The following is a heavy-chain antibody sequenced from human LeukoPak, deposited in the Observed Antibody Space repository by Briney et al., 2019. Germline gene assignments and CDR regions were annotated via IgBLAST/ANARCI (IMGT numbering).Heavy chain of an antibody. CDR1: GFTFSSYG. J-gene: IGHJ4*02. V-gene: IGHV3-23*01. D-gene: IGHD1-26*01. CDR2: ISGSGGST. Sequence: GGSLRLSCAASGFTFSSYGMSWVRQAPGKGVEWVSAISGSGGSTYYADSVKGRFTISRDNSKNTLYLQMNSLRAEDTAVYYCAKAGSIRFDYWGQGTLVTVSS. CDR3: AKAGSIRFDY.